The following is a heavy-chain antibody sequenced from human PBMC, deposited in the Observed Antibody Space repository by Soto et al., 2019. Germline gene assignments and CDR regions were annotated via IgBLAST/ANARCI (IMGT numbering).Heavy chain of an antibody. CDR2: LSYDGSNK. CDR1: GFNFYSHG. V-gene: IGHV3-30*18. Sequence: QVQLVESGGRVVQPGRSLRLSCATSGFNFYSHGMHWVRQSPGKGLEWVAVLSYDGSNKYYMESVKGRFTISRDNSKNTLFLLMISLRAEDTAVYYCAKDLSGVTIIDATQGFASWGQGTLVTVSS. J-gene: IGHJ4*02. CDR3: AKDLSGVTIIDATQGFAS. D-gene: IGHD2-15*01.